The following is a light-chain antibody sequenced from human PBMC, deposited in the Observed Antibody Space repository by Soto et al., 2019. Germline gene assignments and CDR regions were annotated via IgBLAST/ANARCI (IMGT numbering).Light chain of an antibody. CDR2: EDT. V-gene: IGLV3-1*01. CDR1: KLGEKY. CDR3: QAWDSSTVV. Sequence: SYELTQPPSVSVSPGQTASITCSGHKLGEKYAYWYQQKPGQSPFLVIYEDTKRPSGIPERFSGSNSGNTATLTISGTQAMDEADYYCQAWDSSTVVFGGGTKLTVL. J-gene: IGLJ2*01.